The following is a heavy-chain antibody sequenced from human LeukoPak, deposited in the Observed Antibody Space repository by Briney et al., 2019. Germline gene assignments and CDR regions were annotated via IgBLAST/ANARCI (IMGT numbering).Heavy chain of an antibody. D-gene: IGHD1-26*01. CDR2: ISSSSSYI. CDR1: GFTFSSYS. CDR3: ARAGATALDY. J-gene: IGHJ4*02. Sequence: GGSLRLSCAASGFTFSSYSMNWVRQAPGKRLEWVSSISSSSSYIYYADSVKGRFTISRDNAKNSLYLQMNSLRAEDTAVYYCARAGATALDYWGQGTLVTVSS. V-gene: IGHV3-21*01.